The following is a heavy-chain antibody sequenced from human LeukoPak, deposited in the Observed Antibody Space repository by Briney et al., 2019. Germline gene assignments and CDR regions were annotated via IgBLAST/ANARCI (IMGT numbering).Heavy chain of an antibody. V-gene: IGHV4-31*03. J-gene: IGHJ6*03. CDR3: ARAARATSSGYDYWYYYYYYYMDV. CDR1: GGSISRDGYY. D-gene: IGHD5-12*01. Sequence: PSGALSHTCIVSGGSISRDGYYWRWTRQHPGKGLECIEYKCYRGSTYHKPPLKTRVTLPLDTSKNRFSLKLSSVTAADTVVYCCARAARATSSGYDYWYYYYYYYMDVWGKGTTVTVSS. CDR2: KCYRGST.